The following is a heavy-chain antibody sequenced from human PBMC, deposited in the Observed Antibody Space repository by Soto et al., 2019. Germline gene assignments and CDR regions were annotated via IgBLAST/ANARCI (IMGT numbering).Heavy chain of an antibody. Sequence: GGSLGLSCAASGFTFSDYYMSWIRQAPGKGLEWVSYISSSGSTIYYADSVKGRFTISRDNAKNSLYLQMNSLRAEDTAVYYCARSTTYYYDSSGYFFDYWGQGTLVTVSS. D-gene: IGHD3-22*01. V-gene: IGHV3-11*01. CDR2: ISSSGSTI. J-gene: IGHJ4*02. CDR3: ARSTTYYYDSSGYFFDY. CDR1: GFTFSDYY.